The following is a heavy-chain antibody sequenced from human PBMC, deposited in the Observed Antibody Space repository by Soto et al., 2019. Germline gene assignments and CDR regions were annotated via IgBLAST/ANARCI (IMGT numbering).Heavy chain of an antibody. CDR2: INPNSGGT. J-gene: IGHJ4*02. D-gene: IGHD2-15*01. V-gene: IGHV1-2*04. CDR3: ARGLRIYCSGGSCYSGGFGYYFDY. Sequence: QVQLVQSGAEVKKPGASVKVSCKASGYTFTGYYMHWVRQAPGQGLEWMGWINPNSGGTNYAQKFQSWVTMTRDTSSSTAYMELSRLRSDDTAVYYCARGLRIYCSGGSCYSGGFGYYFDYWGQGTLVTVSS. CDR1: GYTFTGYY.